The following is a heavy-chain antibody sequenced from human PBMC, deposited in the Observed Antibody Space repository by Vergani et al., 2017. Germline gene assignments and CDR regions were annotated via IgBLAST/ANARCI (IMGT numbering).Heavy chain of an antibody. V-gene: IGHV1-46*03. D-gene: IGHD3-16*02. J-gene: IGHJ5*02. CDR3: ARNVDYVWGSYRTGWFDP. CDR1: GYTFTSYY. Sequence: QVQLVQSGAEVKKPGASVKVSCKASGYTFTSYYMHWVRQAPGQGLEWMGIINPSGGSTSYAQKFQGRVTMTRDTSTSTVYLELSSLRSEDTAVYYCARNVDYVWGSYRTGWFDPWGQGTLVTVSS. CDR2: INPSGGST.